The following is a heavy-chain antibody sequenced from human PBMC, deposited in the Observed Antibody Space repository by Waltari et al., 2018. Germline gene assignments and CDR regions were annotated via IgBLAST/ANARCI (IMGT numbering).Heavy chain of an antibody. D-gene: IGHD6-19*01. J-gene: IGHJ5*02. CDR3: TREGLVVAGAIDT. CDR2: ISSTGNYK. CDR1: GFNFRGYT. V-gene: IGHV3-21*06. Sequence: EVQLVESGGGLVKPGGSLRLSCAASGFNFRGYTISWVRQAPGKGLGGVSSISSTGNYKFYTASLKGRCTISKDNAENSVFLQLNSLSAEDSGVYFCTREGLVVAGAIDTWGQGTLVTVS.